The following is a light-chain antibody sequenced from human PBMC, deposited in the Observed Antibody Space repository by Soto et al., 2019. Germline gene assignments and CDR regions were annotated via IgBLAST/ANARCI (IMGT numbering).Light chain of an antibody. J-gene: IGKJ4*01. Sequence: EIVLTQSPATLSLSLGERATLSCRASQSVNIYLAWFQQKPGQAPRLLIYDASNRATGVPARFSGSGSGTDFTLTISSLEPEDFAIYYCQQRFSWPPLTFGGGTKVDIK. CDR1: QSVNIY. V-gene: IGKV3-11*01. CDR3: QQRFSWPPLT. CDR2: DAS.